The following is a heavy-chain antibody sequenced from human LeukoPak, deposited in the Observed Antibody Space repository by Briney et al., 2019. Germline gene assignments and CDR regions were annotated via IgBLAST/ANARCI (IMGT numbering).Heavy chain of an antibody. CDR3: AFSLGYCSSTSCQSFDY. Sequence: GASVKVSCKASGYTFTSYGISWVRQAPGQGLEWMGWISAYNGNTNYAQKLQGRVTMTTDTSTSKAYMELRSLRSDDTAVYYCAFSLGYCSSTSCQSFDYWGQGTLVTVSS. J-gene: IGHJ4*02. D-gene: IGHD2-2*01. CDR1: GYTFTSYG. V-gene: IGHV1-18*01. CDR2: ISAYNGNT.